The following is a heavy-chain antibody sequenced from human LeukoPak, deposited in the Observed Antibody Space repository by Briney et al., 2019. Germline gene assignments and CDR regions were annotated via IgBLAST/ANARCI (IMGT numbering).Heavy chain of an antibody. D-gene: IGHD3-22*01. CDR1: GFTFCNYG. CDR3: ARDLYDSSGHKYFDY. V-gene: IGHV3-30*12. Sequence: GGSLSLSCVASGFTFCNYGMHWVRQAPDKGLEWLAIIYFYGSNQYYADSVKGRFTISRDNSKNTLYLQMSSLRAEDTAVYYCARDLYDSSGHKYFDYWGQGTLVTVSS. CDR2: IYFYGSNQ. J-gene: IGHJ4*02.